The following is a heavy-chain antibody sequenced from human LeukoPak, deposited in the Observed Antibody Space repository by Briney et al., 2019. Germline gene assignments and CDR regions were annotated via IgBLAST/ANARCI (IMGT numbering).Heavy chain of an antibody. V-gene: IGHV1-46*01. D-gene: IGHD3-22*01. Sequence: ASVKVSCKAFGYTFTSNYMHWVRQAPGQGPEWMGVISPSGGSTIYAQRFQGRVTMTEDTSTDTAYMELSTLRSEDAAVYYCATSPYYIFSGYLIFWGQGTLVPVSS. CDR1: GYTFTSNY. J-gene: IGHJ4*02. CDR3: ATSPYYIFSGYLIF. CDR2: ISPSGGST.